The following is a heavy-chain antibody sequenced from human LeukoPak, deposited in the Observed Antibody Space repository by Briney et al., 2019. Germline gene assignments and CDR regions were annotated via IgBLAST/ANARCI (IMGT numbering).Heavy chain of an antibody. CDR1: GSSMRTTAYY. J-gene: IGHJ5*02. Sequence: SETLSLTCTVSGSSMRTTAYYWGWIRQPPGKGLEYIGSIYYNGGTYYNPSLRSRVTISVDISKNQFSVKLSSVTAADTAIYYCVRESRIMTTVRYWFDPWGQGTLVTVSS. CDR3: VRESRIMTTVRYWFDP. V-gene: IGHV4-39*07. CDR2: IYYNGGT. D-gene: IGHD1-1*01.